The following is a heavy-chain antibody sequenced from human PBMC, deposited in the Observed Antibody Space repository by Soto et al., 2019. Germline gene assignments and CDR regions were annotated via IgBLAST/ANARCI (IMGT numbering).Heavy chain of an antibody. V-gene: IGHV4-34*01. CDR2: INHSGST. Sequence: SETLSLTCAVYGGSFSGYCWSWIRQPPGKGLEWIGEINHSGSTNYNPSLKSRVTISVDTSKNQFSLKLSSVTAADTAVYYCARGGYDFWSGYYTDNWFDPWGQGTLVTVSS. CDR1: GGSFSGYC. CDR3: ARGGYDFWSGYYTDNWFDP. J-gene: IGHJ5*02. D-gene: IGHD3-3*01.